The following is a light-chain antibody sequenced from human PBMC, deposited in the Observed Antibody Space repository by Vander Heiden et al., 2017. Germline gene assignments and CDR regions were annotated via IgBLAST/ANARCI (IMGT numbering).Light chain of an antibody. Sequence: LTQSPATLSLSPGERATLSCRASQSVSGYIGWYQQKPGQAPRLLIYDGSTRATGVPARFSGSGSGTDFTLTISTLEPEDFAVYYCQQCGHWPQTFGPGTVVEIK. V-gene: IGKV3-11*01. CDR3: QQCGHWPQT. CDR2: DGS. J-gene: IGKJ3*01. CDR1: QSVSGY.